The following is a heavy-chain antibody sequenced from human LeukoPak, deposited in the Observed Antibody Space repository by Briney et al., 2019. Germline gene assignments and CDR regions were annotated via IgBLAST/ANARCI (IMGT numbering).Heavy chain of an antibody. J-gene: IGHJ6*03. CDR3: ARSYLGYSSSSGDYYYYYMDV. V-gene: IGHV5-51*01. Sequence: GESLKICCKGSGYSFTSYWIGWVRQMPGKGLEWMGIIYPGDSDTRYSPSFQGQVTISADKSISTAYLQWSSLKASDTAMYYCARSYLGYSSSSGDYYYYYMDVWGKGTTVTVSS. D-gene: IGHD6-6*01. CDR2: IYPGDSDT. CDR1: GYSFTSYW.